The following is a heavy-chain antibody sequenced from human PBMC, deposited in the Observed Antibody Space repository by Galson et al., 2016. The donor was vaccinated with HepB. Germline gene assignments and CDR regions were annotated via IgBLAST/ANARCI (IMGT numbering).Heavy chain of an antibody. D-gene: IGHD4-17*01. CDR2: IYYSGPT. J-gene: IGHJ5*02. CDR3: ARQPYGGYVGYFDP. CDR1: GGSITSNSYY. V-gene: IGHV4-39*01. Sequence: TLSLTCTVSGGSITSNSYYWGWIRQPPGKGLEWIANIYYSGPTYYTPSMKSRVTISLDTSKNQFSLRLSSVTAADTAVYYCARQPYGGYVGYFDPWGQGTLVTVSS.